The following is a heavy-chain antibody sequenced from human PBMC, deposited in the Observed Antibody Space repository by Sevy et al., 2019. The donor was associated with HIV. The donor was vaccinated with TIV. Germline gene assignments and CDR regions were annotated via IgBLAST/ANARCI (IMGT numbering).Heavy chain of an antibody. Sequence: GGSLRLSCAASGFTFAHHAMYWVRQAPGKGLEWVSGINWNSVSIGYADSVKGRFTISRDNAKNSLYLHLSSLRADDTALYYCAREGMAPCLYGADVWGQGTTVTVSS. D-gene: IGHD1-26*01. V-gene: IGHV3-9*01. CDR1: GFTFAHHA. CDR3: AREGMAPCLYGADV. CDR2: INWNSVSI. J-gene: IGHJ6*02.